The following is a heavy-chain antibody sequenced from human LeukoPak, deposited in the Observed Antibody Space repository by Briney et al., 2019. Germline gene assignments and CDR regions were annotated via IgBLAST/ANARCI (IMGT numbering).Heavy chain of an antibody. D-gene: IGHD2-2*02. J-gene: IGHJ5*02. CDR1: GITLSNYG. Sequence: GGSLRLSCAVSGITLSNYGMSWVRQAPGKGLEWVAGISDRGSRTNYADSVKGRFTISRDNSKNTLYLQMNSLRAEDTAVYYCARGCSSTSCYNSFNWFDPWGQGTLVTVSS. V-gene: IGHV3-23*01. CDR2: ISDRGSRT. CDR3: ARGCSSTSCYNSFNWFDP.